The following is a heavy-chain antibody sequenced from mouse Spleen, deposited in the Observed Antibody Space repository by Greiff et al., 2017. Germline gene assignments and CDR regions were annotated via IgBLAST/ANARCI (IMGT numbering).Heavy chain of an antibody. V-gene: IGHV1-5*01. CDR2: IYPGNSDT. D-gene: IGHD1-1*01. Sequence: EVQLQQSGTVLARPGASVKMSCKASGYTFTSYWMHWVKQRPGQGLEWIGAIYPGNSDTSYNQKFKGKAKLTAVTSTSTAYMELSSLTNEDSAVYYCTRERSLITTVVSAMDYWGQGTSVTVSS. CDR3: TRERSLITTVVSAMDY. CDR1: GYTFTSYW. J-gene: IGHJ4*01.